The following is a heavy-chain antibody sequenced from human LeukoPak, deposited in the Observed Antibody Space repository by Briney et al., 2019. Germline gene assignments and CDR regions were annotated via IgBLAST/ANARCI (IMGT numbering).Heavy chain of an antibody. D-gene: IGHD5-18*01. J-gene: IGHJ4*02. Sequence: GGSLRLSCAASGFTFSSYGMHWVRQAPGKGLEWVAVIWYGGSNKYYADSVKGRFTISRDNSKNTLYLQMNSLRAEDTAVYYCARESTEDTAMAPLSPDYWGQGTLVTVSS. CDR2: IWYGGSNK. CDR3: ARESTEDTAMAPLSPDY. V-gene: IGHV3-33*08. CDR1: GFTFSSYG.